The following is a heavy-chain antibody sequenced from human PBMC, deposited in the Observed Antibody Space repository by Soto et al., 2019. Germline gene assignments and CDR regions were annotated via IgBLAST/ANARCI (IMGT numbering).Heavy chain of an antibody. CDR1: GGSISSGDYY. J-gene: IGHJ4*02. Sequence: QVQLQESGPGLVKPSQTLSLTCTVSGGSISSGDYYWSWIRQPPGKGLEWIGYIYYSGSTFYNLSLKSQVTISLDTSKSQFSLKLSSVTAADTAVYYCARVRWRTTPFFDYWGQGTLVTVSS. CDR3: ARVRWRTTPFFDY. D-gene: IGHD1-1*01. CDR2: IYYSGST. V-gene: IGHV4-30-4*01.